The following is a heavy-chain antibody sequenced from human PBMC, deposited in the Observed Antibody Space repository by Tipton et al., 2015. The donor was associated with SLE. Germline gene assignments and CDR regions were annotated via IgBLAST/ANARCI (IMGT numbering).Heavy chain of an antibody. CDR1: GGSISSGSYY. V-gene: IGHV4-61*02. D-gene: IGHD1-26*01. CDR2: IYTSGST. CDR3: AGMSYPREGYFDY. Sequence: TLSLTCTVSGGSISSGSYYWSWIRQPAGKGLEWIGRIYTSGSTNYNPSLKSRVTISVDTSKNQFSLKLSSVTAAETAVYYCAGMSYPREGYFDYWGQGTLVTVSS. J-gene: IGHJ4*02.